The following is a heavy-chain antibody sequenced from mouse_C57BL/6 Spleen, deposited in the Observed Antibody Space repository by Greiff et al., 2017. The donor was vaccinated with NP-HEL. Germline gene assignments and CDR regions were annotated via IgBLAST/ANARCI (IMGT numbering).Heavy chain of an antibody. V-gene: IGHV1-76*01. J-gene: IGHJ1*03. Sequence: VQLQQSGAELVRPGASVKLSCKASGYTFTDYYINWVKQRPGQGLEWIARIYPGSGNTYYNEKFNGKATLTAEKSSSTAYMQLSSLTSEDSAVYFCARGGLGGWYFDVWGTGTTVTVSS. D-gene: IGHD4-1*01. CDR2: IYPGSGNT. CDR3: ARGGLGGWYFDV. CDR1: GYTFTDYY.